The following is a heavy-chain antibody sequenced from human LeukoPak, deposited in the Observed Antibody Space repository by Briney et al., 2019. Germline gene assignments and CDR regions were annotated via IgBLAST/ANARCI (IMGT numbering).Heavy chain of an antibody. CDR2: IYYSGST. V-gene: IGHV4-59*01. CDR3: ARLAKTGTTNRFDP. CDR1: GGSISSYY. Sequence: SETLSLTCTVSGGSISSYYWSWVRQPPGKGLEWIGYIYYSGSTNYNPSLKSRVTISVDTSKNQFSLKLSSVTAADTAVYYCARLAKTGTTNRFDPWGQGTLVTVSS. J-gene: IGHJ5*02. D-gene: IGHD1-1*01.